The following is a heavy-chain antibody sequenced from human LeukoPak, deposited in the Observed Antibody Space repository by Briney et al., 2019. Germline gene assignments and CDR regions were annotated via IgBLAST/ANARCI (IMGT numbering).Heavy chain of an antibody. CDR1: GYTFTGYY. CDR2: IHPNSGDT. CDR3: ARDEDVGDCTTTSCGWFDP. D-gene: IGHD2-2*01. V-gene: IGHV1-2*06. J-gene: IGHJ5*02. Sequence: GASVKVSCKASGYTFTGYYMNWVRQAPGQGLEWMGRIHPNSGDTNYAQKFQGRVTMTRDTSISTAYLEPSRLTSDDTAVYYCARDEDVGDCTTTSCGWFDPWGQGTLVTVSS.